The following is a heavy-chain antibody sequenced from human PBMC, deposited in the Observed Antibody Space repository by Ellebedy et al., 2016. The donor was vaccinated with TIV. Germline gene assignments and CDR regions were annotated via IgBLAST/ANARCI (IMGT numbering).Heavy chain of an antibody. CDR3: ARDKMGVATPIPDDAFDI. V-gene: IGHV1-3*01. D-gene: IGHD5-12*01. J-gene: IGHJ3*02. Sequence: ASVKVSCKASGYTFTSYAMHWVRQAPGQRLEWMGWINAGNGNTKYSQKFQGRVTITRDTSASTAYMELSSLRSEDTAVYYCARDKMGVATPIPDDAFDIWGQGTMVTVSS. CDR2: INAGNGNT. CDR1: GYTFTSYA.